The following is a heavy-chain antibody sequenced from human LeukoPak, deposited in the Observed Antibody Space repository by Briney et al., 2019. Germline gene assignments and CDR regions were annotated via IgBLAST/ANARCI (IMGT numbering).Heavy chain of an antibody. CDR3: ARSDSYGYVYYFDY. J-gene: IGHJ4*02. V-gene: IGHV4-59*01. Sequence: PSETLSLTCTVSGISISNYFWSWIRQPPGKGLEWIGYVSDNWSTNYNPSLKSRVTISADTSKKQFSLKLSSVTAADTAVYYCARSDSYGYVYYFDYWGQGTLVTVSS. D-gene: IGHD5-18*01. CDR1: GISISNYF. CDR2: VSDNWST.